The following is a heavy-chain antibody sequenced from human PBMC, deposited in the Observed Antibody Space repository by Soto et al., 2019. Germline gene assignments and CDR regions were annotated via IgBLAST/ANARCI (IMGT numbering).Heavy chain of an antibody. D-gene: IGHD1-7*01. V-gene: IGHV3-49*03. Sequence: GGSLRLSCTASGFTFGDYAMSWFRQAPGKGLEWVGFIRSKAYGGTTEYAASVKGRFTISRDDSKSIAYLQMNSLKTEDTAVYYCTRDFPPLTGTTSLLVGPYWFDPWGQGTLVTVSS. CDR1: GFTFGDYA. CDR2: IRSKAYGGTT. CDR3: TRDFPPLTGTTSLLVGPYWFDP. J-gene: IGHJ5*02.